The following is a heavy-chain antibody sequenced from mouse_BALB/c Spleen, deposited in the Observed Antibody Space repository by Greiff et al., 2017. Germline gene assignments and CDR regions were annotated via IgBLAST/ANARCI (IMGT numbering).Heavy chain of an antibody. CDR1: GYTFTDYY. CDR2: IYPGSGNT. J-gene: IGHJ2*01. CDR3: ARGGHYYGLPYY. Sequence: QVQLKQSGAELVRPGVSVKISCKASGYTFTDYYINWVKQKPGQGLEWIGWIYPGSGNTKYNEKFKGKATLTVDTSSSTAYMQLSSLTSEDTAVYFCARGGHYYGLPYYWGQGTTLTVSS. V-gene: IGHV1-84*02. D-gene: IGHD1-2*01.